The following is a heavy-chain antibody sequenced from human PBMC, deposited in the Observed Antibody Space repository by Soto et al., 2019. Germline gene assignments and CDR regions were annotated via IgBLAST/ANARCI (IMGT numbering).Heavy chain of an antibody. D-gene: IGHD1-20*01. J-gene: IGHJ4*02. CDR3: ARDQTGITTTGGGRIDH. V-gene: IGHV3-30-3*01. CDR1: GFTFSTHA. CDR2: VSFDGRNK. Sequence: QVQLVESGGGVVQPGRSLRLSCAASGFTFSTHAMHWVRQAPGKGLECVAIVSFDGRNKYYADSVKGRFTISRDKSKNTLYVQMSGPTPEDTAVYYCARDQTGITTTGGGRIDHWGQGTLVTVSS.